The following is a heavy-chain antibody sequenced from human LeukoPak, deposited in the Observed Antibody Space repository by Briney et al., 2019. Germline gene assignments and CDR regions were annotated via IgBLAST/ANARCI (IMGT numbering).Heavy chain of an antibody. CDR1: RYSISNGYY. Sequence: SETLSLTCAVSRYSISNGYYWGWIRQSPGKGLEWIGNIWHSGITFYNPSLKSRVTISVDTSKNQFSLKLTSVTAADTAVYFCASGGYCGTTTCYPNWFDPWGQGTLVTVSS. V-gene: IGHV4-38-2*01. J-gene: IGHJ5*02. CDR2: IWHSGIT. D-gene: IGHD2-2*01. CDR3: ASGGYCGTTTCYPNWFDP.